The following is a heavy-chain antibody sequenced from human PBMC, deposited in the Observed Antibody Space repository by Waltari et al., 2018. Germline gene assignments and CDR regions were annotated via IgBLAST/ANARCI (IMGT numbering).Heavy chain of an antibody. Sequence: QFQLQESGPGLVRPSETLSLACTVSGDSISRSSYYWAWNRQPPGKGLEWIGTIYSSGSTSYNSSLKSRVTISIDTSKNQFSLMLSSVTAADTAVYYCAKRENFNFWRDAFDLWGQGTMVTVSS. J-gene: IGHJ3*01. CDR1: GDSISRSSYY. D-gene: IGHD3-3*01. CDR2: IYSSGST. CDR3: AKRENFNFWRDAFDL. V-gene: IGHV4-39*07.